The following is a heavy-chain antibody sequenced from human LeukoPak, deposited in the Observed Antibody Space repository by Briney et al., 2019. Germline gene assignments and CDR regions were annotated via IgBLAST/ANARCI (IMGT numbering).Heavy chain of an antibody. CDR3: AKDLNYGFDS. D-gene: IGHD3-10*01. CDR1: GFAFRTYA. Sequence: GGSLRLSGPASGFAFRTYAMSWFRQPPGKGREGVSAISGSGDKTFYAESVRGRFTISRDNSKNTLYLQMNSLRAEDTAVYYCAKDLNYGFDSWGQGTLVTVSS. J-gene: IGHJ4*02. CDR2: ISGSGDKT. V-gene: IGHV3-23*01.